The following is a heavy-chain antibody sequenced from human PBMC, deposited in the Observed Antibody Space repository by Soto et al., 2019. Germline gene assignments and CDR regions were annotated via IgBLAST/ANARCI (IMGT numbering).Heavy chain of an antibody. V-gene: IGHV1-69*01. CDR3: ARGGVATILGGDYFDY. D-gene: IGHD5-12*01. Sequence: QVQLVQSGAEVKKPGSSVKVSCKASGGTFSSYAISWVRQAPGQGLEWMGGIIPIFGTANYAQKFQGRVTSTADESTSTAYMELSSLRSEDTAVYYCARGGVATILGGDYFDYWGQGTLVTVSS. J-gene: IGHJ4*02. CDR2: IIPIFGTA. CDR1: GGTFSSYA.